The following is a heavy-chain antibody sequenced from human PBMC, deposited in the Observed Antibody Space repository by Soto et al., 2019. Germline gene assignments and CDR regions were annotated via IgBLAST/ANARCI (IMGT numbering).Heavy chain of an antibody. Sequence: EVHLVESGGGLVQPGGSLRLSCAASGFTFSDRYMDWVRQAPGKGLEWVGRSRNKANSYTTEYAASVKGRFTISRHESKYSLYLQMDSLKTEDTAVYYCTRGTATGRDFDYWGQGTLVTVAS. V-gene: IGHV3-72*01. CDR1: GFTFSDRY. J-gene: IGHJ4*02. CDR2: SRNKANSYTT. CDR3: TRGTATGRDFDY. D-gene: IGHD2-21*02.